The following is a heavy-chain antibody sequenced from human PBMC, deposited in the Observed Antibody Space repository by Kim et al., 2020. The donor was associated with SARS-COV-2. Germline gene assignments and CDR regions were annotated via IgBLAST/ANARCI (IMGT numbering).Heavy chain of an antibody. Sequence: GGSLRLSCAASGFIFSSYVMNWVRQAPGKGLEWVSAISGSSTSTYYADSVKGRFTISRDNSKNTLYLQMNSLRAEDTAVYYCAKDQSDVTMVRGLTGRTRLSPYIDYWGQGALVTVSS. V-gene: IGHV3-23*01. D-gene: IGHD3-10*01. CDR3: AKDQSDVTMVRGLTGRTRLSPYIDY. CDR2: ISGSSTST. CDR1: GFIFSSYV. J-gene: IGHJ4*02.